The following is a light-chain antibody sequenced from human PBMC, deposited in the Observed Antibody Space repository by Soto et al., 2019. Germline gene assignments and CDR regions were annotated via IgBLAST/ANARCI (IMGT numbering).Light chain of an antibody. CDR3: QSYDSSLSGSVV. V-gene: IGLV1-40*01. CDR2: GNS. Sequence: QSVLTQPPSVSGAPGQRVTISCTGSSSNIGAGYDVHWYQQLPGTAPKLLIYGNSNRPSAVPDRFSGSKSGTSASLAITGLQAEDEADYYCQSYDSSLSGSVVFGGGTQLTVL. CDR1: SSNIGAGYD. J-gene: IGLJ2*01.